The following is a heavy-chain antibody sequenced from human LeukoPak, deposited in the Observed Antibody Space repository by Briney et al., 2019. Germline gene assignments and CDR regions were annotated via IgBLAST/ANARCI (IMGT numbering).Heavy chain of an antibody. CDR1: GDSDSSNNAG. CDR2: TYYRSKWYN. Sequence: SQTLSLTCAISGDSDSSNNAGWSWIRQSPSRGLEWLGSTYYRSKWYNDYAVSVKSRITINADTSKNQFSLQLNSVTPEDTAVYYCARARAAYCSTTRCYNWYFDLWGRGTLVTVSS. J-gene: IGHJ2*01. CDR3: ARARAAYCSTTRCYNWYFDL. V-gene: IGHV6-1*01. D-gene: IGHD2-2*02.